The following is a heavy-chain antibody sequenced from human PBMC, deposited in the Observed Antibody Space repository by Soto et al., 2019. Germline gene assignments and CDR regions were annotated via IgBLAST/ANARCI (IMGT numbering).Heavy chain of an antibody. D-gene: IGHD2-2*01. V-gene: IGHV4-59*01. CDR2: IYYSGST. J-gene: IGHJ3*02. CDR3: ARGLIVVVPAAVDAFDI. CDR1: GGSISSYY. Sequence: SETLSLTCTVSGGSISSYYWSWIRQPPGNGLECFVYIYYSGSTIYNPSLKSRVTISVDTSKNQFSLKLSSVTAADTAVYYCARGLIVVVPAAVDAFDIWGQGTMVTVSS.